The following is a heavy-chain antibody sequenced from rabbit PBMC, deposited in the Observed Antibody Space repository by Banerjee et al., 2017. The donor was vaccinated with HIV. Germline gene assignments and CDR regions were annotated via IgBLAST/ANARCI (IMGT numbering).Heavy chain of an antibody. CDR3: ARDNADSGYYAFNL. J-gene: IGHJ4*01. Sequence: QSLEESGGDLVKPGTSLTLTCKASGFDFSSYAFMCWVRQAPGKGLEWIGCIYTGDGNTYYASWAKGRFTISKTSSTTVTLQMTSLTAADTATYFCARDNADSGYYAFNLWGPGTLVTVS. CDR2: IYTGDGNT. D-gene: IGHD1-1*01. V-gene: IGHV1S40*01. CDR1: GFDFSSYAF.